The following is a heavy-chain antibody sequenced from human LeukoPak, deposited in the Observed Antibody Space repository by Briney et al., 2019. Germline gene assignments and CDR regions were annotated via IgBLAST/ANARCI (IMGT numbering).Heavy chain of an antibody. Sequence: ASVKVSCKASGYTFTSYDINWVRQATGQGLEWMGWMNPNSGNTGYAQKFQGRVTMTRNTSISTAYMELSSLRSEDTAVYYCARGSGWSPRDYYYMDVWGKGTTVTISS. CDR1: GYTFTSYD. J-gene: IGHJ6*03. D-gene: IGHD6-19*01. CDR2: MNPNSGNT. CDR3: ARGSGWSPRDYYYMDV. V-gene: IGHV1-8*01.